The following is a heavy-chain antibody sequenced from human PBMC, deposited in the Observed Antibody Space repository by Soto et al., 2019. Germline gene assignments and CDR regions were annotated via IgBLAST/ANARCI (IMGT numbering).Heavy chain of an antibody. CDR3: AKSPGLLLFGGWFDP. J-gene: IGHJ5*02. Sequence: QVQLVRSGAEVKKPGASVKVSCKASGYTFTNYGLGWLRQAPGQGPEWMGWISGHDGSTKYAQKFQGRVHMTIDTSKTTVYMELWSLSSDDTAVYYCAKSPGLLLFGGWFDPWGQGTLVTVSS. CDR2: ISGHDGST. V-gene: IGHV1-18*01. CDR1: GYTFTNYG. D-gene: IGHD3-16*01.